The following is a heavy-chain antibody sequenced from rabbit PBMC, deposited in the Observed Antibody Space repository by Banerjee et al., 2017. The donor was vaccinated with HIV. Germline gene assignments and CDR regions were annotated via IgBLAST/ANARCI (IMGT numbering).Heavy chain of an antibody. J-gene: IGHJ3*01. CDR3: ARDHYYSGAYGAGDL. CDR1: GFTISSYH. CDR2: IYVGSSGST. D-gene: IGHD6-1*01. V-gene: IGHV1S40*01. Sequence: QSLEESGGDLVTPGGTLTLTCTASGFTISSYHMCWVRQAPGKGLEWIACIYVGSSGSTYYASWARGRFTVSKTSSTTVTLQMTSLTAADTATYFCARDHYYSGAYGAGDLWGQGTLVTVS.